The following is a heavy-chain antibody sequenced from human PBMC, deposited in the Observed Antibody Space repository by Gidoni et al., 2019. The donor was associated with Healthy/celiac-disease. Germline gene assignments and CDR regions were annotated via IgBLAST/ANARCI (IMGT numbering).Heavy chain of an antibody. D-gene: IGHD1-26*01. J-gene: IGHJ4*02. Sequence: QVQLQQWGAGLLKPSETLSLPCAVYGGSFSGYYWSWIRQPPGKGLEWIGEINHSGSTNYNPSLKSRVTISVDTSKNQFSLKLSSVTAADTAVYYCAKRAYSGSYSGYWGQGTLVTVSS. CDR1: GGSFSGYY. CDR3: AKRAYSGSYSGY. V-gene: IGHV4-34*01. CDR2: INHSGST.